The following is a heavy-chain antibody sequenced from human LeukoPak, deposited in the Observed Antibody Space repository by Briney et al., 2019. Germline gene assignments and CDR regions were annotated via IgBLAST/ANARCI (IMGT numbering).Heavy chain of an antibody. CDR1: GYSFTSNY. CDR3: ARDQEAFDY. V-gene: IGHV1-46*01. Sequence: ASVKVSCKASGYSFTSNYIHWVRQAPGQGLEWMGMIYPGDGSTSYAQKFQGRVTVTRDTSTSTVHMELSGLRSEDTAVYYCARDQEAFDYWGQGTLVTVSS. J-gene: IGHJ4*02. CDR2: IYPGDGST.